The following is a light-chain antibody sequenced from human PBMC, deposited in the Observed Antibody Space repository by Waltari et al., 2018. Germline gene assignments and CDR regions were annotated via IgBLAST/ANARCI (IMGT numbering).Light chain of an antibody. V-gene: IGLV1-40*01. CDR1: SSNIGAGHD. CDR3: QSFDSNVRGGVV. J-gene: IGLJ3*02. CDR2: GNN. Sequence: QSILTQPTSVSGAPGQRVTISCTGSSSNIGAGHDVHWYQAFPGTAPKLPIYGNNNRPSGVPRPFRGSKSGPSRSLAINGLQAEDEADYDCQSFDSNVRGGVVFGGGTKVTVL.